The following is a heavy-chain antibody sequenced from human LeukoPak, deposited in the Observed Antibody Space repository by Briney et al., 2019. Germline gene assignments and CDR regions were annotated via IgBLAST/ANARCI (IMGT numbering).Heavy chain of an antibody. CDR2: INYLGLRT. Sequence: GGSLRLSCAASGFSFGDSDMNWFRQAPGEGPQWVANINYLGLRTYYADSVKGRFTITRDNSKNMLFLQMDGLRVEDTALYYCAKDPNWEGGYWGQGTLVTVSS. J-gene: IGHJ4*02. CDR1: GFSFGDSD. CDR3: AKDPNWEGGY. D-gene: IGHD1-26*01. V-gene: IGHV3-23*01.